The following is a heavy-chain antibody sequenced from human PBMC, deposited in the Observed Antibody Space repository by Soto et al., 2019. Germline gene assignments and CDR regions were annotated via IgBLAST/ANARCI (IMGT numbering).Heavy chain of an antibody. CDR3: AREFEDTGYYGMDV. CDR2: IIPILGIA. Sequence: SVKVSCKASGGTFSSYTISLVRQAPGQGLEWMGRIIPILGIANYAQKFQGRVTITADKSTSTAYMELSSLRSEDTAVYYCAREFEDTGYYGMDVWGQGTTVTVSS. D-gene: IGHD2-15*01. V-gene: IGHV1-69*04. CDR1: GGTFSSYT. J-gene: IGHJ6*01.